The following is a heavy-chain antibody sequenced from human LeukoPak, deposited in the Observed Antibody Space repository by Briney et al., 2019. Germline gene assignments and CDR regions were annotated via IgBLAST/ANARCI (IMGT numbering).Heavy chain of an antibody. CDR3: ARAAAGTGGGFDF. J-gene: IGHJ4*02. V-gene: IGHV4-4*07. D-gene: IGHD6-13*01. Sequence: SETLSLTCTVSGGSISSYFCSWTRQPAGKGLEWIGRIHTSGSTNYNPSLKSRVTMSVDTSKNQFSLKLSSMTAADTAIYYCARAAAGTGGGFDFWGQGTLVTVSS. CDR1: GGSISSYF. CDR2: IHTSGST.